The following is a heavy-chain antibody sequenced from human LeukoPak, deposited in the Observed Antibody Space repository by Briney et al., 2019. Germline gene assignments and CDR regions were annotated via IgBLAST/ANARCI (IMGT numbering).Heavy chain of an antibody. V-gene: IGHV5-51*01. D-gene: IGHD6-6*01. CDR2: IYPGDSDT. CDR1: GYSFTSYW. Sequence: GESLKISCKGSGYSFTSYWIGWVRQMPGKGLEWMGIIYPGDSDTRYSPSFQGQVTISADKSISTAYLQWSSLKASDTAMYYCARRIASIAARPGVDWFDPWGQGTLVTVSS. CDR3: ARRIASIAARPGVDWFDP. J-gene: IGHJ5*02.